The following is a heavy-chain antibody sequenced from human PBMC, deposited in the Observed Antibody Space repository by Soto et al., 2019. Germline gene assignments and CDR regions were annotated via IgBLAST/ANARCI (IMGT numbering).Heavy chain of an antibody. CDR3: ARDVGDGYVDY. J-gene: IGHJ4*02. V-gene: IGHV4-59*01. CDR2: IYYSGST. CDR1: GGSISSYY. Sequence: SSETLSLTCTVSGGSISSYYWSWIRQPPGKGLEWIGYIYYSGSTNYNPSLKSRVTISVDTSKNQFSLKLSSVTAADTAVYYCARDVGDGYVDYWGQGTLVTVSS.